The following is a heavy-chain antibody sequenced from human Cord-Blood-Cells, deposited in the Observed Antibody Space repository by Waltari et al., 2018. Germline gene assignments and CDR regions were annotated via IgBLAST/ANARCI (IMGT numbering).Heavy chain of an antibody. CDR1: GGSFSGYY. V-gene: IGHV4-34*01. CDR3: ARVLVVPAAIRGWFDP. J-gene: IGHJ5*02. CDR2: INHSGST. D-gene: IGHD2-2*02. Sequence: QVQLQQWGAGLLKPSETLSLTCAVYGGSFSGYYWSSIRQPPGKGLEWIGEINHSGSTNYNPSLKSRVTISVDTSKNQFSLKLSSVTAADTAVYYCARVLVVPAAIRGWFDPWGQGTLVTVSS.